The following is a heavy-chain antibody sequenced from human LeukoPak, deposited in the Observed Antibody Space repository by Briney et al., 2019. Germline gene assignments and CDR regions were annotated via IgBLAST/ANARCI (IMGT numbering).Heavy chain of an antibody. Sequence: PGGSLGLSCAASGFTFRNYVIHWVRQAPGKGLEWVAVTSSDLNVKLYADSVKGRFTISRDNSRSTLYLQINSLRPEDTAIHYCAREGYYGSGSPPSLYFDYWGQGTLVTVSS. CDR2: TSSDLNVK. V-gene: IGHV3-30-3*01. D-gene: IGHD3-10*01. J-gene: IGHJ4*02. CDR3: AREGYYGSGSPPSLYFDY. CDR1: GFTFRNYV.